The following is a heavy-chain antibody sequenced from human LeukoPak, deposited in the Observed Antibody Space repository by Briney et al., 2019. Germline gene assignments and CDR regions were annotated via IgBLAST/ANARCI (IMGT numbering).Heavy chain of an antibody. Sequence: SETLSLTCTVSGGSISSYYWSWIRQPPGKGLEWIGYIYYSGSTNYNPSLKSRVTISADTSKNQFSLKLSSVTAADTAVYYCATGIAAAGWDAFDIWGQGTMVTVSS. V-gene: IGHV4-59*08. J-gene: IGHJ3*02. CDR2: IYYSGST. D-gene: IGHD6-13*01. CDR1: GGSISSYY. CDR3: ATGIAAAGWDAFDI.